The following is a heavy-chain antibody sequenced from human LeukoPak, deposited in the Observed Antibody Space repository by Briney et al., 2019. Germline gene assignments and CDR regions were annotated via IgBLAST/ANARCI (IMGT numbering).Heavy chain of an antibody. CDR3: ARLPTY. Sequence: SETLSLTCTVSGCSISSYYWSWIRQPPGKGLEWIGYIYYSGSTNYNPSLKSRVTISVDASKNQFSLKLSSVTAADTAVYYCARLPTYWGQGTLVTVSS. J-gene: IGHJ4*02. CDR1: GCSISSYY. V-gene: IGHV4-59*08. CDR2: IYYSGST.